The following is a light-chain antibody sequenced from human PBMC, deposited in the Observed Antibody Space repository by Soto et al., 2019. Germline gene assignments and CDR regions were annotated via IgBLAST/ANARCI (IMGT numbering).Light chain of an antibody. CDR2: DTS. V-gene: IGKV3-11*01. CDR1: QSVDRH. Sequence: EIVLTQSPVTLSLSPGERATLSCRASQSVDRHLVWYQQKPGQAPRLLIYDTSNRATDVPARFSGSGSGTDFILTISSLEPEDFAVYYCQQGYNFGPGTKLDIK. J-gene: IGKJ3*01. CDR3: QQGYN.